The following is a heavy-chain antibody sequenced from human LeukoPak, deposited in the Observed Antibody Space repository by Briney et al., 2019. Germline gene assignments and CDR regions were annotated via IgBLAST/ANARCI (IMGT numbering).Heavy chain of an antibody. CDR1: GFTFSSYA. CDR3: AKHGPPICSSTSCYGVY. Sequence: SGGSLRLSCAASGFTFSSYAMSWVRQAPGKGLGWVSAISGSGGSTYYADSVKGRFTISSDNSKNKLYLQMNSLRAEDTAVYYCAKHGPPICSSTSCYGVYWGQGTLVTVSS. J-gene: IGHJ4*02. CDR2: ISGSGGST. D-gene: IGHD2-2*01. V-gene: IGHV3-23*01.